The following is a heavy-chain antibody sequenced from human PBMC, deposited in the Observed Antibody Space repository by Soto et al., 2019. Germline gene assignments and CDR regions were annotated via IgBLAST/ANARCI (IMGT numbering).Heavy chain of an antibody. CDR1: GFTFSTYF. CDR3: ASLSSGSIDY. V-gene: IGHV3-21*01. J-gene: IGHJ4*02. Sequence: PGGSLRLSCAASGFTFSTYFMKWVRQAPGKGLEWVSSMSTNSYYIYYADSVKGRFTISRDNAKNSLYLQMNSLRVEDTAVYYCASLSSGSIDYWGQGTLVTAPQ. D-gene: IGHD3-22*01. CDR2: MSTNSYYI.